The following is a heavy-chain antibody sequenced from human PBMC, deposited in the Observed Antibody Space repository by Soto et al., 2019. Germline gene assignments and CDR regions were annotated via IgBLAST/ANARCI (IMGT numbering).Heavy chain of an antibody. CDR3: ARFNREYDSTAVAN. V-gene: IGHV1-8*01. CDR1: GYTFTSYD. CDR2: MNPNSGNT. J-gene: IGHJ4*02. D-gene: IGHD3-22*01. Sequence: WASVKVSCKASGYTFTSYDIHWVRQATGQGLEWMGWMNPNSGNTGYAQKFQGRATMTRNTSINTAYMEVSRLRSEDTTVYYGARFNREYDSTAVANWGQGTPATVSS.